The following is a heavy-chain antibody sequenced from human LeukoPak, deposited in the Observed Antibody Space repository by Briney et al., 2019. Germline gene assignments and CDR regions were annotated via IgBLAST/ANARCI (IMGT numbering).Heavy chain of an antibody. V-gene: IGHV4-31*03. CDR1: GGSISSGAYY. CDR2: IHYSGST. CDR3: ARETRSGWLLYFDY. D-gene: IGHD6-19*01. J-gene: IGHJ4*02. Sequence: TSETLSLTCTVSGGSISSGAYYWSWVRQHPGKGLEWIGYIHYSGSTYYNPSLKSRVAMSVDTSKNQFSLKLSSVTAADTAVYYCARETRSGWLLYFDYWGQGTLVTVSS.